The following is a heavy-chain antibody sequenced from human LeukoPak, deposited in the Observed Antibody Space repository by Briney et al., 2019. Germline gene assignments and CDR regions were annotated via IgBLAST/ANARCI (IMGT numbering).Heavy chain of an antibody. Sequence: GESLKISFQASGYTFSDYYIGWVRPMPGKGLEWMGIVCPSDSDTRYSPSFQGQVTISADKSINTAYLQWSSLKASDTAMYYCARIKAFCGDHCPLLYKYWGQGTLVTVSS. CDR1: GYTFSDYY. CDR3: ARIKAFCGDHCPLLYKY. D-gene: IGHD2-21*02. V-gene: IGHV5-51*01. CDR2: VCPSDSDT. J-gene: IGHJ4*02.